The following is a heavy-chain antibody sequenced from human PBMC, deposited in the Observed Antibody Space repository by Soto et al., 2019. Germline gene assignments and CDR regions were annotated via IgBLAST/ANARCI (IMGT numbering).Heavy chain of an antibody. CDR1: GGTFSNHA. Sequence: SVKVSCKASGGTFSNHAISWVRQAPGEGLEWMGGIVPMFGTANYAQKFEGRVTTTADKSTNTAYMELSSLTSEDTAVYYCARGDDFDYYYGVDVWGQGTTVTVSS. V-gene: IGHV1-69*06. CDR3: ARGDDFDYYYGVDV. J-gene: IGHJ6*02. CDR2: IVPMFGTA. D-gene: IGHD3-16*01.